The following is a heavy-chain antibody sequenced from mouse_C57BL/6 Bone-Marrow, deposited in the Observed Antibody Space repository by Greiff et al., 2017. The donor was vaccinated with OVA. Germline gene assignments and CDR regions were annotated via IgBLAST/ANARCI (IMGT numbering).Heavy chain of an antibody. V-gene: IGHV5-17*01. CDR2: ISSGSSTI. J-gene: IGHJ2*01. CDR3: ARSDYDYFDY. D-gene: IGHD2-4*01. CDR1: GFTFSDSG. Sequence: EVQLVESGGGLVKPGGSLKLSCAASGFTFSDSGMHWVRQAPEKGLEWVAYISSGSSTIYYADTVKGRFTISSDHAKNTLFLQMTSLRSEDTAMDYCARSDYDYFDYWGQGTTLTVSS.